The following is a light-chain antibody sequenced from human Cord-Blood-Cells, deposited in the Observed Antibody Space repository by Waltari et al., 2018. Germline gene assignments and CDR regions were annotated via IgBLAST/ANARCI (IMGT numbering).Light chain of an antibody. CDR2: EGS. CDR3: CSYAGSSTFV. V-gene: IGLV2-23*03. CDR1: SSVVGSYNL. J-gene: IGLJ3*02. Sequence: QSALTQPASVSGSPGQSITISCTGTSSVVGSYNLVSWYQQHPGKAPKPMIYEGSKRPSGVSNRFSGSKSGNTASLTISGLQAEDEADYYCCSYAGSSTFVFGGGTKLTVL.